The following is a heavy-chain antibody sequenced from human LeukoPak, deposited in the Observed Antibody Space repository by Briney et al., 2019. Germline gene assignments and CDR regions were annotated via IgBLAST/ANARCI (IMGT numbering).Heavy chain of an antibody. V-gene: IGHV3-23*01. CDR3: AKDLDYGDYVLHLTGGGNDY. J-gene: IGHJ4*02. Sequence: PGGSLRLSCAASGFNINSYAMSWVRQAPGKGLEWVSAISGSGGSTYYADSVKGRFTISRDNSKNTLYLQMNSLRAEDTAVYYCAKDLDYGDYVLHLTGGGNDYWGQGTLVTVSS. CDR1: GFNINSYA. D-gene: IGHD4-17*01. CDR2: ISGSGGST.